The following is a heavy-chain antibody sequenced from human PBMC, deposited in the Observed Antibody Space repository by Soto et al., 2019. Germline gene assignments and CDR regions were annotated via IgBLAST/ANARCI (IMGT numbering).Heavy chain of an antibody. CDR3: ARDDLGDSSGYYYGDWHPIAY. CDR1: GGSISSYY. V-gene: IGHV4-59*01. CDR2: IYYSGST. D-gene: IGHD3-22*01. Sequence: SETRSLTCTVSGGSISSYYWSWIRQPPGKGLEWSGYIYYSGSTNYNPSLKSRVTISVDTSKTQFSLKLSSVPAADTAVYYCARDDLGDSSGYYYGDWHPIAYWGQGTLVTVSS. J-gene: IGHJ4*02.